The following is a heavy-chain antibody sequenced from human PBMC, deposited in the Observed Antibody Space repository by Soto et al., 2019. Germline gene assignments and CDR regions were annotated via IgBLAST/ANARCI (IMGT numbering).Heavy chain of an antibody. V-gene: IGHV4-59*08. J-gene: IGHJ3*02. Sequence: PSETLSLTCTVSGGSISSYYWSWIRQNPGKGLERIGYIYYSGSTNYNPSLKSRVTISVDTSKNQFSLKLSSVTAADTAVYYCARHYYDSSGYYAYNDAFDIWGQGTMVTVSS. D-gene: IGHD3-22*01. CDR1: GGSISSYY. CDR2: IYYSGST. CDR3: ARHYYDSSGYYAYNDAFDI.